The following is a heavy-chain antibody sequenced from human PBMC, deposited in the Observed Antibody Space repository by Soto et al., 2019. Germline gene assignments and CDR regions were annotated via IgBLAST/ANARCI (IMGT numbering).Heavy chain of an antibody. CDR3: AKNPVRVAARPDAFDI. D-gene: IGHD6-6*01. CDR2: ISGSGGST. CDR1: GFTFSSYA. Sequence: GGSLRLSCAASGFTFSSYAMSWVRQAPGKGLEWVSAISGSGGSTDYADSVKGRFTISRDNSKNTLYLQMNSLRAEDTAVYYCAKNPVRVAARPDAFDIWGQGTMGTVSS. V-gene: IGHV3-23*01. J-gene: IGHJ3*02.